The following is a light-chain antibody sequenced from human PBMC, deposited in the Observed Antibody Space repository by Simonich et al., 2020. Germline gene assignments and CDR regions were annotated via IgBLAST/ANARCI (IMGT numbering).Light chain of an antibody. Sequence: QSALTQPASVSGSPGQSITISCTGTSSDVGSYNLVSWYQQHPGKAPKLMIYEGSKRHSGVSNRFSGSKSGNTASLTISGLQAEDEADYYCCSYAGSSNAVFGGGTQLTVL. V-gene: IGLV2-23*01. CDR2: EGS. J-gene: IGLJ7*01. CDR1: SSDVGSYNL. CDR3: CSYAGSSNAV.